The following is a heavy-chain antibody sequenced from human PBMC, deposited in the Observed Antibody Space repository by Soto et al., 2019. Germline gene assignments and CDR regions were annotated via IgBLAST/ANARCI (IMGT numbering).Heavy chain of an antibody. D-gene: IGHD1-26*01. CDR3: AKNPSGSYNYVHFDY. V-gene: IGHV3-23*01. Sequence: GSLRLSCATSGFTFSNSAMSWVRQAPGKGLECVSSISGSGTTTYYADSVKGRFTISRDSSKNTLYLQMNSLRAEDTAVYYCAKNPSGSYNYVHFDYWGQGALVTVSS. CDR2: ISGSGTTT. CDR1: GFTFSNSA. J-gene: IGHJ4*02.